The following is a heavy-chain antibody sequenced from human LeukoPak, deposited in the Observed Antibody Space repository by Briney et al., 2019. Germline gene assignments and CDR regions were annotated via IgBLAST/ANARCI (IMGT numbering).Heavy chain of an antibody. CDR1: GYSFTYW. Sequence: GESLKISCQGSGYSFTYWIAWVRQMPGKGLEWMGIIHPSDSDTRYSPSLQGQVTISADKSISTAYLQWSSLKASDTAIYYCARQDGNGYYYFDFWGQGTLVTVSS. V-gene: IGHV5-51*01. J-gene: IGHJ4*02. D-gene: IGHD5-24*01. CDR2: IHPSDSDT. CDR3: ARQDGNGYYYFDF.